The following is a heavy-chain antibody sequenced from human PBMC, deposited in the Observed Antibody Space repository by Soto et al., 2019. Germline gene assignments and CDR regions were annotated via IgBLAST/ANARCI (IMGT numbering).Heavy chain of an antibody. Sequence: QVQLLQSGAEVKKPGASVKVSCKASGYTFSNHGITWVRQAPGQGLEWMGWIGAYNGNTHYTQSLQGRVTMTTDTSTSTAYMALRGLRSDDTDVYYCARVRQIVGYFDYYLDVGGKGTTVTVSS. CDR2: IGAYNGNT. CDR1: GYTFSNHG. D-gene: IGHD6-6*01. CDR3: ARVRQIVGYFDYYLDV. V-gene: IGHV1-18*01. J-gene: IGHJ6*03.